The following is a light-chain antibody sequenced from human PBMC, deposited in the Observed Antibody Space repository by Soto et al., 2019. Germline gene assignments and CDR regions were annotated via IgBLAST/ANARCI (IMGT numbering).Light chain of an antibody. V-gene: IGKV2-28*01. Sequence: DIVMTQSPLSLPVTSGEPASISCRSSQSLLHGNGYNYLEWYLQKPGQSPQLLIYLGSNRASGGPDRFSGSGSGTDFTLKISRVEAEDVGIYYCMQALQTPYTFGQGTKVEVK. CDR1: QSLLHGNGYNY. CDR3: MQALQTPYT. J-gene: IGKJ2*01. CDR2: LGS.